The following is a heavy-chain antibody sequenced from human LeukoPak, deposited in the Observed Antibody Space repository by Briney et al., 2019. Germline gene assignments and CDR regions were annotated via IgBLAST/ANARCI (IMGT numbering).Heavy chain of an antibody. V-gene: IGHV5-51*01. J-gene: IGHJ3*02. CDR3: ARRRYLSRRSYAFYI. D-gene: IGHD1-14*01. Sequence: GGALQSSCKGSGCSFTSYWIGRGRQMPGKGGEWMGINYPGYSDTRYSPSFQGQVTIPSHKSISTAYLQWSSLKASDTAMYYCARRRYLSRRSYAFYIGGRGTSVTVSS. CDR2: NYPGYSDT. CDR1: GCSFTSYW.